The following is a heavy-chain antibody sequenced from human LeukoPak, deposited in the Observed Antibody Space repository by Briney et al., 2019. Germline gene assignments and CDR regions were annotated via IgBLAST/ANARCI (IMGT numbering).Heavy chain of an antibody. D-gene: IGHD3-10*01. J-gene: IGHJ4*02. CDR2: IKEDGSDK. Sequence: PGGSLGLLRAASGFRLWIFWMRCVRQAPGKGLEGVASIKEDGSDKYYVESVKGRFTLSRENARNPLYVQTNGRRAEDTAVYYCARVLWFEGRFYFHYWGQRTRVPVSS. V-gene: IGHV3-7*04. CDR1: GFRLWIFW. CDR3: ARVLWFEGRFYFHY.